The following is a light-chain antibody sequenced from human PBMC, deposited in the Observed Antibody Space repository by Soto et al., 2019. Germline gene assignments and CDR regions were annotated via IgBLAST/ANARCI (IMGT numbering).Light chain of an antibody. V-gene: IGKV3D-15*01. Sequence: THPPGPVSLTRGERATRSCRAMEESYSAYLGWYQQEPVQAPRLLIYAASTRDTGIPARFSGSGSGTEFTLTISSLLSEDFAVDFSEQYNNWPSVTFCRGT. J-gene: IGKJ4*01. CDR1: ESYSAY. CDR3: EQYNNWPSVT. CDR2: AAS.